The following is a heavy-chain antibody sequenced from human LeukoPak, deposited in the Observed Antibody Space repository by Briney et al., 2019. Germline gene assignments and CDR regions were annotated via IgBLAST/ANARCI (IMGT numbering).Heavy chain of an antibody. Sequence: GGSLRLSCAASGFTFSSYSMNWVRQAPGQGLEWVSSISSSSSYIYYADSVKGRFTISRDNAKSSLYLQMNSLRAEDTAVYYCARDRTAYDVLDPWGQGTLVTVSS. J-gene: IGHJ5*02. CDR1: GFTFSSYS. V-gene: IGHV3-21*01. CDR2: ISSSSSYI. D-gene: IGHD5-12*01. CDR3: ARDRTAYDVLDP.